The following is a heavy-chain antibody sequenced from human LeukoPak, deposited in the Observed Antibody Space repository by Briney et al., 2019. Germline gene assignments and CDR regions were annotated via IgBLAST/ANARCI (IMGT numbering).Heavy chain of an antibody. CDR1: GGSISSYY. D-gene: IGHD3-9*01. V-gene: IGHV4-59*12. Sequence: PSETLSLTCTVSGGSISSYYWSWIRQPPGKGLEWIGYIYYSGSTYYNPSLKSRVTISVDTSKNQFSLKLSSVTAADTAVYYCATGDYDILTGRPNWFDPWGQGTLVTVSS. J-gene: IGHJ5*02. CDR3: ATGDYDILTGRPNWFDP. CDR2: IYYSGST.